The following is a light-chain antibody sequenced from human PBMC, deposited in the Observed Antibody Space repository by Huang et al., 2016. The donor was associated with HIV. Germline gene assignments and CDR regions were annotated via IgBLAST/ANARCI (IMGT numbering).Light chain of an antibody. J-gene: IGKJ3*01. V-gene: IGKV3-11*01. CDR1: QSIRNF. CDR3: QQRGSWPPFT. CDR2: DAS. Sequence: EILLTQSPATLSLSPGERATLSCRASQSIRNFLAWYQQRPGQPPRLLIYDASTRATGIPDRFSGSGSDTDFTLTISSLEPEDFAVYYCQQRGSWPPFTFCPGTKVDIK.